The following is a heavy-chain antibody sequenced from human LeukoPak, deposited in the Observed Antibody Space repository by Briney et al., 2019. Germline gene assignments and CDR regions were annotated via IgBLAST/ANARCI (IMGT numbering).Heavy chain of an antibody. CDR1: GFTFGSFA. J-gene: IGHJ4*02. CDR2: IFGSGGGP. D-gene: IGHD5-18*01. Sequence: GGSLRLSCEASGFTFGSFAMYWVRQAPGKGLDWIAGIFGSGGGPHYADSVKGRFTISRDNSKNTVYLQINSLRAEDTAVYYCGKTTAGYSSGQKPAWPVDYWGQGTLVTVSS. V-gene: IGHV3-23*01. CDR3: GKTTAGYSSGQKPAWPVDY.